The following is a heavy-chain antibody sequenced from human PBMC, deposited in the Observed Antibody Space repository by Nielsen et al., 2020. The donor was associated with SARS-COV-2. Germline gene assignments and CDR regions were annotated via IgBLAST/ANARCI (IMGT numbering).Heavy chain of an antibody. CDR3: TTESVY. CDR2: ISYDGSNK. Sequence: GGSLRLSCAASGFTFSSYGMHWVRQAPGKGLEWVAVISYDGSNKYYADSVKGRFTISRDNSKNTLYLQMNSLRAEDTAVYYCTTESVYWGQGTLVTVSS. J-gene: IGHJ4*02. CDR1: GFTFSSYG. V-gene: IGHV3-30*03.